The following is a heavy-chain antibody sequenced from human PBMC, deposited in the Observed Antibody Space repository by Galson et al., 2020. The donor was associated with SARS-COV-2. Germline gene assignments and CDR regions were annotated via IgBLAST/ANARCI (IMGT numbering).Heavy chain of an antibody. D-gene: IGHD3-9*01. Sequence: SETLSITCTVSGGSISSSSYYWGWIRQPPGKGLEWIGSIYYSGSTYYNPSLKSRVTISVDTSKNQFSLKLSSVTAADTAVYYCARHLHYDILTGYYYVGGPYYFDYWGQGTLVTVSS. CDR2: IYYSGST. CDR3: ARHLHYDILTGYYYVGGPYYFDY. J-gene: IGHJ4*02. CDR1: GGSISSSSYY. V-gene: IGHV4-39*01.